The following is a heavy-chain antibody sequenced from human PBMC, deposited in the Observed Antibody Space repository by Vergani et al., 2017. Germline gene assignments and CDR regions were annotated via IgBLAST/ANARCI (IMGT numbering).Heavy chain of an antibody. Sequence: EVQLVESGGGLVKPGGSLRLSCAASGFPFSNAWMSWVRQAPGKGLEWVGRIKSKTDGGKTDYAAPVKGRLPISRDDSKNTLYLQMNSLKTEDTAVYYCTTDPNYYDSSVDIWGQGTMVTVSS. V-gene: IGHV3-15*01. D-gene: IGHD3-22*01. CDR1: GFPFSNAW. CDR3: TTDPNYYDSSVDI. CDR2: IKSKTDGGKT. J-gene: IGHJ3*02.